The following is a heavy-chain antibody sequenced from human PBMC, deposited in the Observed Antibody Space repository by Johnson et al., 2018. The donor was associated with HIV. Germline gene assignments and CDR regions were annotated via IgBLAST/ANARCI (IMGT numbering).Heavy chain of an antibody. D-gene: IGHD4-23*01. J-gene: IGHJ3*01. Sequence: QVQLVESGGGVVQPGRSLRLSCEGSGFTFSRYGMHWVRQAPGKGLEWVAVIWYDGSNENYTESVKGRFNIPRDNSKNTLYLQMNSLRVEDTATYYCAKSPGKDNGGNSGGIDFWGQGTRVTVSS. CDR3: AKSPGKDNGGNSGGIDF. V-gene: IGHV3-33*03. CDR2: IWYDGSNE. CDR1: GFTFSRYG.